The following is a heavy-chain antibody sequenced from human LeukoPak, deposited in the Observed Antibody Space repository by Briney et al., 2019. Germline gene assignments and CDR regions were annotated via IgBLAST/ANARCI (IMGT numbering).Heavy chain of an antibody. V-gene: IGHV4-39*01. D-gene: IGHD3-3*01. CDR2: IYYSGST. Sequence: SETLSLTCTVSGGSISSSSYYWGWIRQPPGKGLEWIGSIYYSGSTYYNPSLKSRVTISVDTYNNQFSLKLRSVTAADTAVYYCASRNLYDFWSGCWSPWGQGTLVTVSS. J-gene: IGHJ5*02. CDR3: ASRNLYDFWSGCWSP. CDR1: GGSISSSSYY.